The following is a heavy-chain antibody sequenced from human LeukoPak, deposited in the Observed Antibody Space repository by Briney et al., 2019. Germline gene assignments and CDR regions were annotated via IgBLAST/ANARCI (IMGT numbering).Heavy chain of an antibody. CDR3: AREVVHCSITTCPLYGY. J-gene: IGHJ4*02. V-gene: IGHV1-2*02. CDR1: GYTFTDYY. CDR2: VNPNSGGT. D-gene: IGHD2-2*01. Sequence: ASVKVSCKASGYTFTDYYVHWVRQAPGQGLEWMGWVNPNSGGTNYAQKFQGRVTMTRDTSVSTSYMELSSLRSDDTAVYYCAREVVHCSITTCPLYGYWGQGTLVTVSS.